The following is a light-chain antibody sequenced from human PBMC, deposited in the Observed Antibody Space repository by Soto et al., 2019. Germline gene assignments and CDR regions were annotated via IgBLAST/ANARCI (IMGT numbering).Light chain of an antibody. CDR2: EVS. V-gene: IGLV2-8*01. CDR1: SSDVGGYNY. Sequence: QSALTQPHSATGSHGQSVTISCTGTSSDVGGYNYVSWYQQHPGKAPTLIISEVSKRPSGVTARCSGSKSGNTASLTVAGPQAEDEADYSWSSFAGNNNLVFGGGTKLTLL. CDR3: SSFAGNNNLV. J-gene: IGLJ2*01.